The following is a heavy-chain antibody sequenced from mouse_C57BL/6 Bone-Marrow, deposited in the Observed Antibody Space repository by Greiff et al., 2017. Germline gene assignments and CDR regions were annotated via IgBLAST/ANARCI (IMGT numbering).Heavy chain of an antibody. CDR3: ARGGRGGD. CDR1: GYAFTNYL. J-gene: IGHJ2*01. V-gene: IGHV1-54*01. Sequence: VQLQQSGAELVRPGTSVKVSCKASGYAFTNYLIEWVKQRPGQGLEWIGVINPGSGGTNYNEKFKGKATLTADKSSSTAYMQLSSLTSEDSAVYFCARGGRGGDWGQGTTLTVSS. CDR2: INPGSGGT.